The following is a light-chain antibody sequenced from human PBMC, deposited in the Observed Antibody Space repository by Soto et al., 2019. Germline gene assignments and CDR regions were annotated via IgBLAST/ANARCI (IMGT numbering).Light chain of an antibody. Sequence: QSALTQPASVSGSPGQSITISCTGTSGDIGSYNRVSWYQQHPGKAPNLIIYEVPDQPSGVSNRFSGSKSANTASLTISGRQAEDEAEYYCSSYTNISTRACVFGTGTKLTVL. J-gene: IGLJ1*01. CDR3: SSYTNISTRACV. CDR2: EVP. CDR1: SGDIGSYNR. V-gene: IGLV2-14*01.